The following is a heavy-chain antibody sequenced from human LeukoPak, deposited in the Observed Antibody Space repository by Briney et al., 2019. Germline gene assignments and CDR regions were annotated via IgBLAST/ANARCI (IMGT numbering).Heavy chain of an antibody. D-gene: IGHD1-26*01. CDR3: ARVHSGSYYSPWFDP. CDR1: GFTFSSYW. Sequence: PGGSLRPSCAASGFTFSSYWMSWVRQAPGKGLEWVANIKQDGSEKYYVDSVKGRFTISRDNAKNSLYLQMNSLRAEDTAVYYCARVHSGSYYSPWFDPWGQGTLVTVSS. J-gene: IGHJ5*02. CDR2: IKQDGSEK. V-gene: IGHV3-7*01.